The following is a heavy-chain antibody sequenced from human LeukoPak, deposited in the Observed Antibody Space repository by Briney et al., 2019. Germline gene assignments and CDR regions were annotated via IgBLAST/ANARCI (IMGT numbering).Heavy chain of an antibody. CDR2: IKKDGSDK. CDR1: GFTFGDYW. Sequence: GGSLRLSCVASGFTFGDYWMSWVRQAPGKGLEWVANIKKDGSDKYYVDSVKGRFTVSRDNAKNTLHLQMNNLRAEDTAMYYCARDRYPAAREFDYWGQGTLVTVSS. D-gene: IGHD2-2*01. V-gene: IGHV3-7*01. CDR3: ARDRYPAAREFDY. J-gene: IGHJ4*02.